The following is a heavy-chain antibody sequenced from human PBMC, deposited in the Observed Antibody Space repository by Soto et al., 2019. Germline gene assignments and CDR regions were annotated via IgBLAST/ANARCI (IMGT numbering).Heavy chain of an antibody. CDR2: INPCGGST. D-gene: IGHD3-9*01. CDR1: GYTFTIYY. CDR3: AGDFRGNYDILTVYAYYSYSGMDV. V-gene: IGHV1-46*01. Sequence: ASGEVSCKASGYTFTIYYMHWVGQAPGRGVEWMGIINPCGGSTSYAQKFQGRVTMTRDTSTSTVYMELSSLRSEDTAVYYCAGDFRGNYDILTVYAYYSYSGMDVWSQGTTVTVSS. J-gene: IGHJ6*02.